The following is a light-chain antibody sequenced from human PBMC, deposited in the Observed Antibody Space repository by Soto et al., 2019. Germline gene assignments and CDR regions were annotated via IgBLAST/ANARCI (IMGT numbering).Light chain of an antibody. Sequence: SYELTQPPSVSVAPGQTATITCGGNNIGSKSVPWCQQKPGQAPVLVVYGDSDRPSGIPERFSGSNSGNTATLTITRVEAADEADYYCQVWDRTSDHYVFGNGTKVTVL. J-gene: IGLJ1*01. V-gene: IGLV3-21*02. CDR3: QVWDRTSDHYV. CDR1: NIGSKS. CDR2: GDS.